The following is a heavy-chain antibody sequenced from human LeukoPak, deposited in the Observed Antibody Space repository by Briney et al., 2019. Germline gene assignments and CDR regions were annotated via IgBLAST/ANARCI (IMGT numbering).Heavy chain of an antibody. CDR3: ARGRRYAAAGTGLFDY. V-gene: IGHV4-59*01. D-gene: IGHD6-13*01. Sequence: SETLSLTCTVSGGSISSYYWSWIRQPPGKGLEWIGYIYYSGSTNYNPSLKSRVTISVDTSKNQFSLKLSSVTAADTAVYYCARGRRYAAAGTGLFDYWGQGTLVTVSP. CDR2: IYYSGST. J-gene: IGHJ4*02. CDR1: GGSISSYY.